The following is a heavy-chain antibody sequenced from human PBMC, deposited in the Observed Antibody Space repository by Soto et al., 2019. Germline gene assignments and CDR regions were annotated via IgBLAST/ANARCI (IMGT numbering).Heavy chain of an antibody. Sequence: EVQLLESGGGLVQPGGSLRLSCAASGLTFSTYGMSWVRQAPGKGLEWVSAISAGGDITNCTDSVKGRFTISRDNSRNMLILQMNSLRAEDTAIYYCARRVVVGGAFGYWGQGTLVTVSS. CDR2: ISAGGDIT. CDR1: GLTFSTYG. J-gene: IGHJ4*02. D-gene: IGHD2-15*01. CDR3: ARRVVVGGAFGY. V-gene: IGHV3-23*01.